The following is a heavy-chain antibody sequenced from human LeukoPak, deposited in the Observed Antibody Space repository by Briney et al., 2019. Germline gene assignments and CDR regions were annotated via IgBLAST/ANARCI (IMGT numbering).Heavy chain of an antibody. V-gene: IGHV3-66*01. CDR1: GFTVSSNY. Sequence: GGSLRLSCAASGFTVSSNYMSWVRQAPGKGLGWVSVIYSGGSTYYAASVKGRFTISRDNSKNTLYLQMNSLRAEDTAVYYCARGYGPTVTLDYWGQGTLVTVSS. CDR2: IYSGGST. CDR3: ARGYGPTVTLDY. J-gene: IGHJ4*02. D-gene: IGHD4-17*01.